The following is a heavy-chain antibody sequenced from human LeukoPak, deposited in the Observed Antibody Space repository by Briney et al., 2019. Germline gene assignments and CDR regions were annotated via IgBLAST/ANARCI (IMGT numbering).Heavy chain of an antibody. Sequence: SETPSLTCTVSGGSISSGDYYWSWIRQPPGKGLEWIGYIYYSGSTYYNPSLKSRVTISVDTSKNQFSLKLSSVTAADTAVYYCARVAVITGTKRFNWFDPWGQGTLVTVSS. CDR3: ARVAVITGTKRFNWFDP. CDR2: IYYSGST. J-gene: IGHJ5*02. V-gene: IGHV4-30-4*08. CDR1: GGSISSGDYY. D-gene: IGHD1/OR15-1a*01.